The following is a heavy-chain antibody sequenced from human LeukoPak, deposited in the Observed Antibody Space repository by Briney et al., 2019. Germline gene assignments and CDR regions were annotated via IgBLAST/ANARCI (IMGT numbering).Heavy chain of an antibody. J-gene: IGHJ4*02. V-gene: IGHV3-38-3*01. Sequence: PGGSLRLSCAASGFTVSSNEMSWVRQAPGKGLEWVSSINGGSTYYADSRKGRFTISRDNSKNTLHLQMNSLRAEDTAVYYCARDANYYDSSGYLYYFDYWGQGTLVTVSS. CDR2: INGGST. CDR3: ARDANYYDSSGYLYYFDY. CDR1: GFTVSSNE. D-gene: IGHD3-22*01.